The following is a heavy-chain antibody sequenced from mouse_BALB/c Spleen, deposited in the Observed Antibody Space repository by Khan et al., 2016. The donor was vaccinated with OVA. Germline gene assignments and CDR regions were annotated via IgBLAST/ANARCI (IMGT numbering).Heavy chain of an antibody. V-gene: IGHV3-2*02. Sequence: VQLKESGPGLVKPSQSLSLTCTVTGYSITSDYAWNWIRQFPGNKLEWMGYISYSGSTSYNPSLKSRFSISRDTSKKQFFLQLNSVTTEDTATYYCVMGRTYWGQGTLVTVSA. J-gene: IGHJ3*01. CDR2: ISYSGST. D-gene: IGHD2-3*01. CDR3: VMGRTY. CDR1: GYSITSDYA.